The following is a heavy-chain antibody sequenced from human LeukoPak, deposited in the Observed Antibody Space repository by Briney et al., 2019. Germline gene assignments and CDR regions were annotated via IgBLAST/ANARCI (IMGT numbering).Heavy chain of an antibody. J-gene: IGHJ5*02. CDR1: GGSFSGYY. Sequence: SETLSLTCAVYGGSFSGYYWSWIRHPPRKGLEWVGEINHSGSTEYTPSLKRRVTISVDASKNQFSVKLSSVAAADTAVYYCARVPRIVVVPAAPRRYNWFDPWGQGTLVTVSS. CDR2: INHSGST. CDR3: ARVPRIVVVPAAPRRYNWFDP. V-gene: IGHV4-34*01. D-gene: IGHD2-2*01.